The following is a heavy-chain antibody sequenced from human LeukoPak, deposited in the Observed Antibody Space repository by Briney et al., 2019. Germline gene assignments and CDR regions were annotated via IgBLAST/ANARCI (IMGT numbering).Heavy chain of an antibody. Sequence: SETLSLTCTVSGGSISSYYWSWIRQPPGKGLEWIGYIYYSGSVNYNPSLKSRVTISVDTSKNQFSLKLNSVTAADTAVYYCARHRTSGWGLDYWGQGTLVTVSS. CDR1: GGSISSYY. V-gene: IGHV4-59*08. CDR3: ARHRTSGWGLDY. CDR2: IYYSGSV. D-gene: IGHD6-19*01. J-gene: IGHJ4*02.